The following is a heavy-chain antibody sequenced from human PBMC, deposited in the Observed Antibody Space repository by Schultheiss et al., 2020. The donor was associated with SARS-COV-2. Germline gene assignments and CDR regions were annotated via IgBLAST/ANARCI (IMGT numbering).Heavy chain of an antibody. Sequence: GESLKISCAASGFTFSSNAMHWVRQAPGRGLEWVALISYDGQNKYYADSVKGRFTISRDNSKSTLYLQMNSLRAEDTAVYYCAKDRVVVTYFDYWGQGTPVTVSS. CDR1: GFTFSSNA. D-gene: IGHD2-21*02. J-gene: IGHJ4*02. V-gene: IGHV3-30*18. CDR3: AKDRVVVTYFDY. CDR2: ISYDGQNK.